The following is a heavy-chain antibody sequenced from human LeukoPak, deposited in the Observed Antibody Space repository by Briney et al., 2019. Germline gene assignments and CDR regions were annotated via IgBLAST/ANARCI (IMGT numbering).Heavy chain of an antibody. CDR2: ISGSGDNT. Sequence: GSLRLSCAASGFTFSSYAMSWVRQAPGKGLEWVSGISGSGDNTYHADSVKGRFTISRDNSKNTLYVQANSLGTEDTAAYYCAKGSYYDSSGSFYFDYWGQGTLVTVSS. CDR1: GFTFSSYA. V-gene: IGHV3-23*01. CDR3: AKGSYYDSSGSFYFDY. D-gene: IGHD3-22*01. J-gene: IGHJ4*02.